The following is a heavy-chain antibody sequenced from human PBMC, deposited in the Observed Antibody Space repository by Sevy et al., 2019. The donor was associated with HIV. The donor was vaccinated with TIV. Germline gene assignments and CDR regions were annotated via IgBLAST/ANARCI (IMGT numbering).Heavy chain of an antibody. Sequence: GGSLRLSCAASGFTFSSYSMNWVRQAPGKGLEWVSYISSSSSTIYYADSVKGRFTISRDNAKNSLYLQMNSLRDEDTAVYYSASVHPDEHYFDYWGQGTLVTVSS. CDR1: GFTFSSYS. CDR3: ASVHPDEHYFDY. CDR2: ISSSSSTI. V-gene: IGHV3-48*02. J-gene: IGHJ4*02.